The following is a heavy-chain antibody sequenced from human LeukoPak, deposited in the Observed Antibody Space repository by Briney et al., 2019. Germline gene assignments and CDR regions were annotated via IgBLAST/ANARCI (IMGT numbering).Heavy chain of an antibody. CDR3: ARDIVVVPAASSLDAFDI. Sequence: SETLSLTCAVAGGSFSGHYWTWIRQPPGKGLEWVGEINHSGSTNYNPSLKSRVAISVDTSKIEFSLKLRSVTAADTAVYYCARDIVVVPAASSLDAFDIWGQGTMVTVSS. V-gene: IGHV4-34*01. CDR2: INHSGST. CDR1: GGSFSGHY. J-gene: IGHJ3*02. D-gene: IGHD2-2*01.